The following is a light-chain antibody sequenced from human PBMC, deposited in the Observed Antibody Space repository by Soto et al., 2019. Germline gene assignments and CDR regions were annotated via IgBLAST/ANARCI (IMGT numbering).Light chain of an antibody. V-gene: IGKV1-5*01. Sequence: QMTQSPSTLSASVGDRVTITCRASQSVGYWLAWYQQKPGKAPQFLIYAASTLQSGVPSRFSGSGSGTDFTLTISSLQPDDFATYYCQQYNSYSEAFGQGTKVDIK. CDR2: AAS. CDR3: QQYNSYSEA. CDR1: QSVGYW. J-gene: IGKJ1*01.